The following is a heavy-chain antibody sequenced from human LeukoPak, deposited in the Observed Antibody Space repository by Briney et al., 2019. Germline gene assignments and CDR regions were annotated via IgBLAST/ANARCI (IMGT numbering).Heavy chain of an antibody. CDR1: GFTFSDYY. CDR3: HSSSFDAFDI. CDR2: ISSSGSTI. Sequence: GGSLRLSCAASGFTFSDYYLSWIRQAPGKGLEWVSYISSSGSTIYYADSVKGRFTISRDNAKNSLYLQMNSLRAEDTAVYYCHSSSFDAFDIWGQGTMVTVSS. J-gene: IGHJ3*02. V-gene: IGHV3-11*01. D-gene: IGHD6-13*01.